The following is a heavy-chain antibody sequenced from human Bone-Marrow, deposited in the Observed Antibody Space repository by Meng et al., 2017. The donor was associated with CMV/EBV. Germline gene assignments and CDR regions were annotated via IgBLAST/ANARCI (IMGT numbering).Heavy chain of an antibody. CDR1: GGSISSSNW. CDR3: ARDFHGVVATMDV. V-gene: IGHV4-4*02. J-gene: IGHJ6*02. CDR2: IYHSGST. D-gene: IGHD3-3*01. Sequence: GSLRLSCAVSGGSISSSNWWSWVRQPPGKGLEWIGEIYHSGSTNYNPSLKSRVTISVDKSKNQFSLKLSSVTAADTAVYYCARDFHGVVATMDVWGQGNTVTVSS.